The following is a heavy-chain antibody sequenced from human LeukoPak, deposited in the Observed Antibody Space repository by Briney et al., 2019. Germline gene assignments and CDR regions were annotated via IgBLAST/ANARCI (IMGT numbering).Heavy chain of an antibody. CDR3: ARKGLGGELGGFDS. V-gene: IGHV3-48*04. J-gene: IGHJ4*02. CDR1: GFTFSSYS. Sequence: PGGSLRLSCAASGFTFSSYSMNWVRQAPGKGLEWVSYISSSSSTIYYADSVKGRFTISRDNTKNSLYLQMNSLGVEDTALYHCARKGLGGELGGFDSWGQGTLVTVSS. D-gene: IGHD1-26*01. CDR2: ISSSSSTI.